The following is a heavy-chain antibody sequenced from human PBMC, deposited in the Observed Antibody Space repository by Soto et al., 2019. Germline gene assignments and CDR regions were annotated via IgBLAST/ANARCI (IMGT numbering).Heavy chain of an antibody. CDR1: GYTFTNYD. CDR3: VRGKDYYYGMDV. J-gene: IGHJ6*02. CDR2: VNPNSGNT. V-gene: IGHV1-8*01. Sequence: QVQLVQSGAEVKKPGASVKVSCKASGYTFTNYDINWVRRATGQGLEWMGWVNPNSGNTGNAQKFQGRLTMTRNTAIITAYMELSSLTSEDTAVYYCVRGKDYYYGMDVWGQGTTVTVSS.